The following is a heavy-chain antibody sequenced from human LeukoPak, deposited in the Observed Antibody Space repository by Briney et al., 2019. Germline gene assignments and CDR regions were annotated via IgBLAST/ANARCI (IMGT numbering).Heavy chain of an antibody. CDR1: GGSISSYY. V-gene: IGHV4-59*08. D-gene: IGHD3-10*01. Sequence: SETLSLTCTVSGGSISSYYWSWIRQPPGKGLEWIGYIYYSGSTNYNPFLKSRVTISVDTSKNQFSLKLSSVTAADTAVYYCARYIGGYFDYWGQGTLVTVSS. CDR2: IYYSGST. CDR3: ARYIGGYFDY. J-gene: IGHJ4*02.